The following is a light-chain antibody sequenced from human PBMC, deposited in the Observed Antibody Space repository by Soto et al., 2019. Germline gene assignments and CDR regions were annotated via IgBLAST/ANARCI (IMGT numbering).Light chain of an antibody. V-gene: IGLV2-14*01. CDR3: SSYTSSSTYV. CDR2: DVS. Sequence: QSVVTQPASVSGSPAQSIAISCTGTSSDVGGYNYVSWYQQHPGKAPKLMIYDVSNRPSGVSNRFSGSTSGNTASLTISGLQAEDEADYYCSSYTSSSTYVFGTGT. CDR1: SSDVGGYNY. J-gene: IGLJ1*01.